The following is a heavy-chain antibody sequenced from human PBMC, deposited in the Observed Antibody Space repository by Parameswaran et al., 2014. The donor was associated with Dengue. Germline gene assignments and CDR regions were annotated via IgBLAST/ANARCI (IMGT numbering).Heavy chain of an antibody. J-gene: IGHJ4*02. CDR3: AKASSGWYFGNFDY. CDR2: ISWNSGSI. Sequence: VRQAPGKGLEWVSGISWNSGSIGYADSVKGRFTISRDNAKNSLYLQMNSLRAEDTALYYCAKASSGWYFGNFDYWGQGTLVTVS. V-gene: IGHV3-9*01. D-gene: IGHD6-19*01.